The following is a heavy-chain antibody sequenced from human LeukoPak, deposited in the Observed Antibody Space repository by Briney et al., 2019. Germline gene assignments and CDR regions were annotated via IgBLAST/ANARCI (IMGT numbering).Heavy chain of an antibody. CDR1: GGSISSYY. D-gene: IGHD6-13*01. CDR3: ARVRAYSSSWYSRDYGMDV. Sequence: SETLSLTCTVSGGSISSYYWSWNRQPPGKGLEWIGYIYYSGSTNYNPSLKSRVTISVDTSKNQFSLKLSSVTAADTAVYYCARVRAYSSSWYSRDYGMDVWGQGTTVTVSS. J-gene: IGHJ6*02. V-gene: IGHV4-59*01. CDR2: IYYSGST.